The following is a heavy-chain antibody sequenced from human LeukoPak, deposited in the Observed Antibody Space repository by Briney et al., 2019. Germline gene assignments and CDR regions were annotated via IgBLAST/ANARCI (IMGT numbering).Heavy chain of an antibody. V-gene: IGHV3-23*01. CDR3: ARVSGGYNY. D-gene: IGHD5-12*01. Sequence: GGPLRLSCAASGFSFSISAMSWVRQAPGKGLEWVSAISYSGGTTYYVHSVKGRFTIPKDNSKNTLYLQMNSLRAEDTAVYYCARVSGGYNYWGQGTLVTGSS. CDR1: GFSFSISA. CDR2: ISYSGGTT. J-gene: IGHJ4*02.